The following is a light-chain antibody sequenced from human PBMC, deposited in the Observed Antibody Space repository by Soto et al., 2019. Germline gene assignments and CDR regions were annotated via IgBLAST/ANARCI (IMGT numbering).Light chain of an antibody. CDR2: WAS. Sequence: DIVMTQWPDSLAVSLGERATINCKSSLSLFWRSNYKNYLAWYQHKPGHPPKLLIYWASARASGVPDRFSGSGYGTHFPLTISSMQHADVSAYYCQQYYTPPLPFAGGTKVEIK. J-gene: IGKJ4*01. CDR3: QQYYTPPLP. CDR1: LSLFWRSNYKNY. V-gene: IGKV4-1*01.